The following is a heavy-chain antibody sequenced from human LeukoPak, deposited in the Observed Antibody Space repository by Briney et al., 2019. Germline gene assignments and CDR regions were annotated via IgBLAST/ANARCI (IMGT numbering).Heavy chain of an antibody. J-gene: IGHJ3*02. CDR1: GFTFSSYA. CDR2: ISYDGSNK. Sequence: PGRSLRLSCAASGFTFSSYAMHWVRQAPGKGLEWVAVISYDGSNKYYADSVKGRFTISRDNSKNTLYLQMNSLRAEDTAVYYCAILRLFDIWGQGTMVTVSS. V-gene: IGHV3-30-3*01. D-gene: IGHD6-25*01. CDR3: AILRLFDI.